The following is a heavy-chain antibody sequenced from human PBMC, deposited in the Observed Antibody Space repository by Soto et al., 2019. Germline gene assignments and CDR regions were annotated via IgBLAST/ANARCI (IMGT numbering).Heavy chain of an antibody. CDR2: IIPIFGTA. D-gene: IGHD2-15*01. Sequence: QVQLVQSGAEVKKPGSSVKVSCKASGGTFSSYAISWVRQAPGQGLEWMGGIIPIFGTANYAKKFQGRVTITADESTSTADMELSSLRSEDTALYYCAGYCSGASCYSDAFDIWGQGTKVTVSS. CDR1: GGTFSSYA. CDR3: AGYCSGASCYSDAFDI. J-gene: IGHJ3*02. V-gene: IGHV1-69*01.